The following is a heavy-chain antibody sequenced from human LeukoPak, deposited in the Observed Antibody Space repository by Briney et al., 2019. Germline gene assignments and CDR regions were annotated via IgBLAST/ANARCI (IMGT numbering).Heavy chain of an antibody. J-gene: IGHJ5*02. CDR1: GFTFSSYA. V-gene: IGHV3-23*01. Sequence: GGSLRLSCAASGFTFSSYAMSWVRQAPGKGLEWVSAISGSGGSTYNADSVKGRFTISRDNSKNTLYLQMTSLRAEDTAVYYCAKDPYSSGWYNWFDPWGQGTLVTVSS. CDR2: ISGSGGST. D-gene: IGHD6-19*01. CDR3: AKDPYSSGWYNWFDP.